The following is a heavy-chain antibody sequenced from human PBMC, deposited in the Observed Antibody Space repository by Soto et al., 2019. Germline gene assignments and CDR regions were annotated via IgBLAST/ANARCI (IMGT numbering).Heavy chain of an antibody. CDR1: GYSFTSYW. CDR2: IYPGDSDT. D-gene: IGHD1-26*01. J-gene: IGHJ5*02. CDR3: ARQVFGSPNWFDP. Sequence: GESLKISCQGSGYSFTSYWIGWVRQMPGKGLEWMGIIYPGDSDTRYSLSFQGQVTISADKSISTAYLQWSSLKASDTAMYYCARQVFGSPNWFDPWGQGTLVTVSS. V-gene: IGHV5-51*01.